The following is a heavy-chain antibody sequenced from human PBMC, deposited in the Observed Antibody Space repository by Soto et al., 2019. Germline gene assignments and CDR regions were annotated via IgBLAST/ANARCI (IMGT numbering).Heavy chain of an antibody. D-gene: IGHD6-13*01. J-gene: IGHJ4*02. V-gene: IGHV3-53*01. CDR1: GFSVSTSH. CDR3: AKDQGSSWYEIDY. CDR2: IYSGGTT. Sequence: GGSLRLSCAAAGFSVSTSHISWVRQAPGKGLEWVSVIYSGGTTHYAVSVKGRLIISRDKSKNTVYLQMNSLRAEDTAVYYCAKDQGSSWYEIDYWGQGILVTVSS.